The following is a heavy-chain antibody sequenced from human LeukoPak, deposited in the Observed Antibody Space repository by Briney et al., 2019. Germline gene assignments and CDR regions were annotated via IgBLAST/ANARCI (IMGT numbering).Heavy chain of an antibody. V-gene: IGHV4-39*07. Sequence: PSETLSLTCTVSGGSISSSSYYWGWIRQPPGKGLEWIGSIYHSGSTYYNPSLKSRVTISVDTSKNQFSLKLSSVTAADTAVYYCARVGPWSTMVRGDTKHFDYWGQGTLVTVSS. J-gene: IGHJ4*02. CDR1: GGSISSSSYY. D-gene: IGHD3-10*01. CDR2: IYHSGST. CDR3: ARVGPWSTMVRGDTKHFDY.